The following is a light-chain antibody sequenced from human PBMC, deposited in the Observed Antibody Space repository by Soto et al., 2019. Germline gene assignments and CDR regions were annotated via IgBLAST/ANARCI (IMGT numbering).Light chain of an antibody. CDR3: QQYNNWPRT. J-gene: IGKJ1*01. Sequence: EIVMTQSPATLSVSPGERATLSCRASQSVSSNLAWSQQKPGQAPRLLIYGASTRATCIPARFSGSGSGTDFTLTLSSLQSADFAVYYFQQYNNWPRTFGHGTKVEIK. CDR1: QSVSSN. CDR2: GAS. V-gene: IGKV3-15*01.